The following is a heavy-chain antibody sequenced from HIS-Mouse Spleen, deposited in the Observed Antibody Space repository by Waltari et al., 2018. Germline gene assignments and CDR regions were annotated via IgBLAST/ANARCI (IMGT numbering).Heavy chain of an antibody. D-gene: IGHD1-26*01. V-gene: IGHV3-33*06. CDR3: AKGEDSGSYREGVLDAFDI. CDR2: IWDDGSNK. CDR1: GFTFSSYG. J-gene: IGHJ3*02. Sequence: QVQLVESGGGVVQPGRSLRLSCAASGFTFSSYGLHWVRPAPCKGLEWVAVIWDDGSNKDYADSVKGRFTISRDNSKNTLYLQRNSLRAEDTAVYYCAKGEDSGSYREGVLDAFDIWGQGTLVTVSS.